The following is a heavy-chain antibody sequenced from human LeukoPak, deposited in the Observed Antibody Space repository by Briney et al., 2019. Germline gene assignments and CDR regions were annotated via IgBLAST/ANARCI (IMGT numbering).Heavy chain of an antibody. CDR3: ARAYCSGGSCYSGYFDY. J-gene: IGHJ4*02. Sequence: GESLRLSCAASGFTLSGYSMSWVRQAPGKGLEWVSIIYTGGSTYYADSVKGRFTISRDNSKNTLYLQMNSLRAEDTAVYYCARAYCSGGSCYSGYFDYWGQGTLVTVSS. V-gene: IGHV3-53*01. D-gene: IGHD2-15*01. CDR1: GFTLSGYS. CDR2: IYTGGST.